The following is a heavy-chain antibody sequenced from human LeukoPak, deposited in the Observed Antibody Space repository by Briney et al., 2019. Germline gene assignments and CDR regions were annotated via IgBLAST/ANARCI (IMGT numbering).Heavy chain of an antibody. D-gene: IGHD3-10*01. CDR3: TRGPGESYYYYYGMDV. V-gene: IGHV3-49*03. CDR2: IRSKAYGGTT. CDR1: GFTFGDYA. Sequence: GGSLRLSCTVSGFTFGDYAMSWFRQAPGKGLEWVGFIRSKAYGGTTEYAASVKGRFTISRDDSKSIAYLQMNSLKTEDTAVYCCTRGPGESYYYYYGMDVWGQGTTVTVSS. J-gene: IGHJ6*02.